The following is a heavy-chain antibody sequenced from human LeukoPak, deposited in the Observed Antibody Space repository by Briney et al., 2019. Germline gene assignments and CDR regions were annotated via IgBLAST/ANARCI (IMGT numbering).Heavy chain of an antibody. CDR1: GFTFSSYW. Sequence: GGSLRLSCAASGFTFSSYWMSWVRQAPGKGLEWVANIKQDGSEKYYVDSVKGRFTISRDNAKNSLYLQMNSLRAEDTAVYYCARDRSVQPKVHWYFDLWGRGTLVTVSS. CDR3: ARDRSVQPKVHWYFDL. J-gene: IGHJ2*01. D-gene: IGHD1-1*01. V-gene: IGHV3-7*01. CDR2: IKQDGSEK.